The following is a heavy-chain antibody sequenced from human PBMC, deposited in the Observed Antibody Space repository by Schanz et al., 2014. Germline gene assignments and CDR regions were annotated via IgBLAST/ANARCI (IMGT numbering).Heavy chain of an antibody. V-gene: IGHV3-23*04. D-gene: IGHD2-8*01. J-gene: IGHJ5*02. CDR2: ISGSGGST. CDR3: ASGGYCTNGVCNGGRNWFDP. CDR1: GFTFSSYG. Sequence: VQLVESGGGVVQPGRSRRLSCEASGFTFSSYGMHWVRQAPGKGLEWVSGISGSGGSTYDADSVKGRFTISRDNSKNTLYLQINSLRAEDTAVYYCASGGYCTNGVCNGGRNWFDPWGQGTLVTVSS.